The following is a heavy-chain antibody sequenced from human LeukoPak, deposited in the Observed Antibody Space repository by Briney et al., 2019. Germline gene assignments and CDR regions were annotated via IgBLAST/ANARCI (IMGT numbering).Heavy chain of an antibody. CDR3: TTNPYDRSGYHI. CDR1: GLTFTKAW. CDR2: IKSNTDGGTT. J-gene: IGHJ3*02. D-gene: IGHD3-22*01. V-gene: IGHV3-15*01. Sequence: GGSLRLSCAASGLTFTKAWMTWVRQAPGEGLEWVGRIKSNTDGGTTDYAAPVKGRFTISRDDSKNTLYLQMNSLRTEDTAVYYCTTNPYDRSGYHIWGQGTMVTVSS.